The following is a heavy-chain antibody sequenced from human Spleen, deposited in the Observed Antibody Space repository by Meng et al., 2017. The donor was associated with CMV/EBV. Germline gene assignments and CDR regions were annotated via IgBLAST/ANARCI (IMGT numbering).Heavy chain of an antibody. D-gene: IGHD2-2*01. Sequence: GGSLRLSCAASGFTFDDYAMHWVRQAPGKGLEWVSGISWNSVSIGYADSVKGRFTISRDNAKNSLYLQMNSLRPEDTALYYCAKAPEYCSSTSCFIFDYWGQGTLVTVSS. CDR2: ISWNSVSI. CDR3: AKAPEYCSSTSCFIFDY. J-gene: IGHJ4*02. V-gene: IGHV3-9*01. CDR1: GFTFDDYA.